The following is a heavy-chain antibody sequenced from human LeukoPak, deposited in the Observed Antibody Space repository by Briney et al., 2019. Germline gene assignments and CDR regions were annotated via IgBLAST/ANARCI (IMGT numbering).Heavy chain of an antibody. J-gene: IGHJ6*02. V-gene: IGHV4-59*01. CDR3: ASGPYYYDSSGYWGGYGMDV. CDR2: IYYSGST. D-gene: IGHD3-22*01. CDR1: GGSISSYY. Sequence: SETLSLTCTVSGGSISSYYWSWIRQPPGKGLEWIGYIYYSGSTNYNPSLKSRVTISVDTSKNQFSLKLSSVTAADTAAYYCASGPYYYDSSGYWGGYGMDVWGQGTTVTVSS.